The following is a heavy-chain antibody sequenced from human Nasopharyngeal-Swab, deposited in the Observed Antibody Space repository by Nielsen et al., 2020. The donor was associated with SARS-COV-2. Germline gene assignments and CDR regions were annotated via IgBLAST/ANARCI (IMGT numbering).Heavy chain of an antibody. V-gene: IGHV3-33*08. Sequence: GESLKISCAASGFTFSNYAMHWVRQAPGKGLEWVAVIWYDGSNKYYADSVKGRFTISRDNSKNTLYLQMNSLRAEDTAVYYCARDPPSLSQNDGFDIWGQGTMVTVSS. CDR1: GFTFSNYA. D-gene: IGHD2/OR15-2a*01. CDR3: ARDPPSLSQNDGFDI. CDR2: IWYDGSNK. J-gene: IGHJ3*02.